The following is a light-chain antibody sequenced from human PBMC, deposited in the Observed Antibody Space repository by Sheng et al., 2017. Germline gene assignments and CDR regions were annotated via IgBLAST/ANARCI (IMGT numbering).Light chain of an antibody. CDR1: QAIRND. V-gene: IGKV1-6*01. CDR3: LQDYNFPFT. CDR2: AAS. J-gene: IGKJ3*01. Sequence: AIQMTQSPSSLSASVGDRVTITCRASQAIRNDLAWYQKKPGKAPKLLIYAASNLQSGVPSRFSGSGSGTDFTLTISSLQPEDFATYYCLQDYNFPFTFGPGSKVAI.